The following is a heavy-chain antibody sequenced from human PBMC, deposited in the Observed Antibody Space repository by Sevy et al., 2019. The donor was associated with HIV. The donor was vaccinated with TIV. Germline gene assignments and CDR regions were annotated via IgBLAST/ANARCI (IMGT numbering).Heavy chain of an antibody. CDR1: GFSFKDAW. D-gene: IGHD2-8*02. J-gene: IGHJ4*02. CDR2: IKKKTDDGPT. CDR3: TTGDCSRGVCQDF. V-gene: IGHV3-15*01. Sequence: GGSLRLSCEASGFSFKDAWMSWVRQAPGKGLEWVGRIKKKTDDGPTDYGTPVKGRFTVSRDDAKNTLFMQMNSLKIDDTGVYYCTTGDCSRGVCQDFWGLGTLVTVSS.